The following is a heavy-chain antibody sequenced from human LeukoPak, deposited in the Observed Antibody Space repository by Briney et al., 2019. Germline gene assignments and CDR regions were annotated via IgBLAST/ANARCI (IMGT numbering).Heavy chain of an antibody. CDR2: IVVGSGNT. CDR3: AAVSTYYYDSSGYPP. Sequence: GTSVKVSCKASGFTFTSSAMQWVRQARGQRREWIGWIVVGSGNTNYAQKFQERVTITRDMSTSTAYMELSSLRSEDTAVYYCAAVSTYYYDSSGYPPWGQGTLVTVSP. CDR1: GFTFTSSA. V-gene: IGHV1-58*02. D-gene: IGHD3-22*01. J-gene: IGHJ5*02.